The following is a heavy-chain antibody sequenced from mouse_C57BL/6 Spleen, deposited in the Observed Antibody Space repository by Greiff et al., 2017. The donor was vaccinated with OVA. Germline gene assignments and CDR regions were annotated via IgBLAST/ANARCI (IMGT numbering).Heavy chain of an antibody. CDR2: IDPSDSYT. J-gene: IGHJ3*01. CDR1: GYTFTSYW. V-gene: IGHV1-69*01. D-gene: IGHD2-4*01. Sequence: QVQLQQPGAELVMPGASVKLSCKASGYTFTSYWMHWVKQRPGQGLEWIGEIDPSDSYTNYNQKFKGKSTLTVDKSSSTAYMQLSSLTSEDSAVYYCASSYYDYAFAYWGQGTLVTVSA. CDR3: ASSYYDYAFAY.